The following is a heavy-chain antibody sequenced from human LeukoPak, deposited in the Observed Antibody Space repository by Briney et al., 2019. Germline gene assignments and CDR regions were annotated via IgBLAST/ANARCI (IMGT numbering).Heavy chain of an antibody. CDR2: IYHSGST. V-gene: IGHV4-59*01. CDR3: AKDVSSSWYNPGY. CDR1: GDSISSYY. J-gene: IGHJ4*02. Sequence: SETLSLTCTVSGDSISSYYWSWIRQPPGKGLEWIGYIYHSGSTNYNPSLKSRVTISVDTSKNQFSLKLSSVTAADTAVYYCAKDVSSSWYNPGYWGQGTLVTVSA. D-gene: IGHD6-13*01.